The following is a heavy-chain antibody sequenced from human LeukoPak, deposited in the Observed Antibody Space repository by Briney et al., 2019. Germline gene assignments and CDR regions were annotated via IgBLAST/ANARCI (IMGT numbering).Heavy chain of an antibody. J-gene: IGHJ5*02. CDR1: GGSISSDGYY. Sequence: SETLSLTCTVSGGSISSDGYYWSWIRQHPGKGLEWIGYIYYSANTYYNPSLKSRVTISADTSKNQISLKLSSVTAADTAVYYCARGGLVRGRTWFDPWGQGTLVTVSS. CDR3: ARGGLVRGRTWFDP. V-gene: IGHV4-31*03. CDR2: IYYSANT. D-gene: IGHD3-10*01.